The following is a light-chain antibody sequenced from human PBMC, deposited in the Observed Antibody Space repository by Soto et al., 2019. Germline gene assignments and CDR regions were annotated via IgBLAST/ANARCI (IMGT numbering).Light chain of an antibody. J-gene: IGKJ5*01. CDR2: GAS. CDR3: QYYGSSPT. V-gene: IGKV3-20*01. CDR1: QFIYRTY. Sequence: EIVLTQSPGTPTFPPGERATLSCGASQFIYRTYLAWYHHQPGPAPRLLIYGASSRATGIPDRFSGSGSGTDSTLTISRLEPEDFAVYYCQYYGSSPTFGQGTRLEIK.